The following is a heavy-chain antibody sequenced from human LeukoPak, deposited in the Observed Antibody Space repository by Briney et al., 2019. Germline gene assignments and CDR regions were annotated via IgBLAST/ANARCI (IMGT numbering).Heavy chain of an antibody. CDR3: ARDRGVAGLFDY. J-gene: IGHJ4*02. CDR2: ISSSGSYI. D-gene: IGHD6-19*01. CDR1: EFTFSSYN. V-gene: IGHV3-21*06. Sequence: PGGSLRLSCVASEFTFSSYNMNWVRQAPGKGLEWVSSISSSGSYIYYADAVKGRFTISRDNAKNSLYLQMNSLRAEDTAVYYCARDRGVAGLFDYWGQGILVTVSS.